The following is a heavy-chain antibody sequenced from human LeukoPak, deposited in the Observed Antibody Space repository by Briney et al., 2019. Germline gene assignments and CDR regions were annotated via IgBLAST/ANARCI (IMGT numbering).Heavy chain of an antibody. J-gene: IGHJ4*02. Sequence: GGSLRLSCAASGFTFSDYYMSWIRQAPGKGREWVSYVSSSGSTIYYADSVKGRFTISRDNAKNSLYLQMNSLRAEDTAVYYCARANTAMAARDYFDYWGQGTLVTVSS. V-gene: IGHV3-11*04. D-gene: IGHD5-18*01. CDR2: VSSSGSTI. CDR1: GFTFSDYY. CDR3: ARANTAMAARDYFDY.